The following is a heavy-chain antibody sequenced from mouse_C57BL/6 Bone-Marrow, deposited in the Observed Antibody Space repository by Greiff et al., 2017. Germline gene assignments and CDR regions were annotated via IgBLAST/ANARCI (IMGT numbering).Heavy chain of an antibody. D-gene: IGHD2-5*01. CDR3: ASPIVTTRYYAMDY. V-gene: IGHV2-2*01. CDR2: IWSGGST. Sequence: VKLVESGPGLVQPSQSLSITCTVSGFSLTSYGVHWVRQSPGKGLEWLGVIWSGGSTDYNAAFISRLSISKDNSKSQVFFKMSSLQADVTAIYYCASPIVTTRYYAMDYWGQGTSVTVSS. CDR1: GFSLTSYG. J-gene: IGHJ4*01.